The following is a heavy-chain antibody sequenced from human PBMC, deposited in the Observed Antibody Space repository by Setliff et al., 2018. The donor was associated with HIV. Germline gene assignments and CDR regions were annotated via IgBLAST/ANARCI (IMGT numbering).Heavy chain of an antibody. CDR1: GDTFSSYA. Sequence: SVKVSCKASGDTFSSYAISWVRQAPGQGLEWMGGIIPVLGLSYYAQKFQGRLTMTSDTSTSTVYMELSSLRSDDTAVYYCARDRTHRSGWYGYFEYWGQGTLVTVSS. J-gene: IGHJ4*02. CDR3: ARDRTHRSGWYGYFEY. D-gene: IGHD6-19*01. V-gene: IGHV1-69*10. CDR2: IIPVLGLS.